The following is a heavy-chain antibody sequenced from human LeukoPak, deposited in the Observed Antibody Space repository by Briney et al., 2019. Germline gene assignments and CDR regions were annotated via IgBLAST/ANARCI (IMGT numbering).Heavy chain of an antibody. Sequence: SETLSLTCTVSGYSISSGYYWGWVRQPPGKGLEWIGSIYHSGSTYYNPSLKSRVTISVDTSKNQFSLKLSPVTAADTAVYYCARAGIVGAIDYWGQGTLVTVSS. V-gene: IGHV4-38-2*02. J-gene: IGHJ4*02. CDR3: ARAGIVGAIDY. D-gene: IGHD1-26*01. CDR2: IYHSGST. CDR1: GYSISSGYY.